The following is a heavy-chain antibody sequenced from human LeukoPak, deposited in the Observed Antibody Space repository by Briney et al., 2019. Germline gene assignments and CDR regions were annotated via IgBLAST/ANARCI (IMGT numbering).Heavy chain of an antibody. CDR1: GGSFSGYH. D-gene: IGHD1-1*01. V-gene: IGHV4-34*01. Sequence: SETLSLTCAVYGGSFSGYHWSWIRQSPGKGLEWIGEINHSGSTNYNPSLKSRVAISVDTSKSQFSLKLSSVAAADTAVYYCARGGWNKFDYWGQGTLVTVSS. CDR3: ARGGWNKFDY. J-gene: IGHJ4*02. CDR2: INHSGST.